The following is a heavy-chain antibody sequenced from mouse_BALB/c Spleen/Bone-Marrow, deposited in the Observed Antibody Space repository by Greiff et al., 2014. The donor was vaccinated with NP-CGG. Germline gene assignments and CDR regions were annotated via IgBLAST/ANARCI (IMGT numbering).Heavy chain of an antibody. Sequence: EVQGVESGGDLVYPGGSLKLSCAASGFTFSSYGMSWVRQTPDTRLEWVATINSGGTNTYYPGSMKGRFTISRDNAKNTLYLQMSSLRSEDTAMYYCTRRGIYDERTAMDYWGRGTSVTVSS. CDR3: TRRGIYDERTAMDY. D-gene: IGHD2-12*01. CDR1: GFTFSSYG. V-gene: IGHV5-6*01. CDR2: INSGGTNT. J-gene: IGHJ4*01.